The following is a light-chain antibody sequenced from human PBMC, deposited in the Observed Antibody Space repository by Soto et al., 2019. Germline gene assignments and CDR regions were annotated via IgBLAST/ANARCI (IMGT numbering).Light chain of an antibody. V-gene: IGLV1-40*01. J-gene: IGLJ3*02. CDR2: GKN. CDR3: QSYDSSLSGV. Sequence: QSVLTQPPSVSGAPGQRVTISCTGRSSNIGAGYEVHWYQQLPGTAPKLLIYGKNNRPSGVPDRFSGSKCGTSTSPARTGLQAEDEADYYCQSYDSSLSGVFGGGTKVTVL. CDR1: SSNIGAGYE.